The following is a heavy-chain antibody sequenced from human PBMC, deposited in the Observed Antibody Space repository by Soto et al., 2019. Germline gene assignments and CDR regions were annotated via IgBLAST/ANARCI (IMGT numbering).Heavy chain of an antibody. CDR1: GFSLSTSGMS. CDR3: AYSPLGGFGDFTSFHS. V-gene: IGHV2-5*02. Sequence: QITLKESGPTLVEPTQTLTLTCTFSGFSLSTSGMSVAWIRQPPGKALEWLALIFWDDDTRYSPSLRNRLTITKDTSRNYVVLTMTSIGPADTATFYCAYSPLGGFGDFTSFHSWGPGALVTVSS. J-gene: IGHJ4*02. D-gene: IGHD4-17*01. CDR2: IFWDDDT.